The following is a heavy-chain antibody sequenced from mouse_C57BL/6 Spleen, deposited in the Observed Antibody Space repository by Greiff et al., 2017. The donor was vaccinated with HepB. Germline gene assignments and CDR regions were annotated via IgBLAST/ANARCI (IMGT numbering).Heavy chain of an antibody. Sequence: EVKLMESGGDLVKPGGSLKLSCAASGFTFSSYGMSWVRQTPDKRLEWVATISSGGSYTYYPDSVKGRFTISRDNAKNTLYLQMSSLKSEDTAMYYCARHAYDYCDYWGQGTTLTVSS. CDR2: ISSGGSYT. V-gene: IGHV5-6*01. J-gene: IGHJ2*01. D-gene: IGHD1-1*01. CDR3: ARHAYDYCDY. CDR1: GFTFSSYG.